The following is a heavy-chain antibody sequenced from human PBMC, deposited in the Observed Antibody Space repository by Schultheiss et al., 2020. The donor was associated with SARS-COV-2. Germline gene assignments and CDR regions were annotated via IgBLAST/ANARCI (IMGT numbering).Heavy chain of an antibody. Sequence: GESLKISCAASGFTFSSYAMHWVRQAPGKGLEWVAVISYDGSNKYYADSVKGRFTISRDNSKNTLYLQMNSLRAEDTAVYYCARDNQIGTTVTTRYYGMDVWGQGTTVTVSS. D-gene: IGHD4-11*01. V-gene: IGHV3-30*14. CDR3: ARDNQIGTTVTTRYYGMDV. CDR2: ISYDGSNK. CDR1: GFTFSSYA. J-gene: IGHJ6*02.